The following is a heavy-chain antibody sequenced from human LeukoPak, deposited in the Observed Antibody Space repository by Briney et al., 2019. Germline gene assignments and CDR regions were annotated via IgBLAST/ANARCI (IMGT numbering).Heavy chain of an antibody. CDR2: IYYSGST. J-gene: IGHJ4*02. Sequence: PSETLSLTCTVSGGSISSYYWSWIRQPPGKGLEGIGYIYYSGSTNYNPSPKSRVTISVDTSKNQFSLKLSSVTAADTAVYYCASGGCTNGVCYTGGYYFDYWGQGTLVTVSS. CDR1: GGSISSYY. CDR3: ASGGCTNGVCYTGGYYFDY. V-gene: IGHV4-59*01. D-gene: IGHD2-8*01.